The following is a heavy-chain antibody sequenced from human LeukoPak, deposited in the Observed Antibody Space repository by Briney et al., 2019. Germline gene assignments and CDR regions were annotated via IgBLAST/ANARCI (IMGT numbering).Heavy chain of an antibody. CDR1: GGAISSGTYY. Sequence: PSETLSLTCTVSGGAISSGTYYWGWIRQPPGKGLEWIGEINHSGSTNYNPSLKSRVTISVDTSKNQFSLKLSSVTAADTAVYYCARQWRPFGYSSSWYDFNWFDPWGQGTLVTVSS. V-gene: IGHV4-39*01. J-gene: IGHJ5*02. CDR2: INHSGST. D-gene: IGHD6-13*01. CDR3: ARQWRPFGYSSSWYDFNWFDP.